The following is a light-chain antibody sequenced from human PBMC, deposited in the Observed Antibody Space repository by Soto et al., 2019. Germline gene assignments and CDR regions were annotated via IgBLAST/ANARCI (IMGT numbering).Light chain of an antibody. Sequence: QSVLTQSPSVSGAPGQRVTISCTGSSSNIGAGYDVHWYQQLPGTAPKLLIYSNNQRPSGVPDRFSGSKSGPSASLAISGLQSEDEADYYCAAWDDSLNGVVFGGGTQLTVL. CDR2: SNN. J-gene: IGLJ2*01. V-gene: IGLV1-40*01. CDR3: AAWDDSLNGVV. CDR1: SSNIGAGYD.